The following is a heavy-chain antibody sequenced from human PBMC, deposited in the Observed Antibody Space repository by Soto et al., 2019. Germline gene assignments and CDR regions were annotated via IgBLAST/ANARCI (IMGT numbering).Heavy chain of an antibody. CDR3: ASRGRIAAAGTGWFDP. V-gene: IGHV4-4*02. CDR2: IYHSGST. Sequence: SETLSLTCAVSSGSISSSNWWSWVRQPPGKGLEWIGEIYHSGSTNYNPSLKSRVTISVDKSKNQFSLKLSSVTAADTAVYYCASRGRIAAAGTGWFDPWGQGTLVTVSS. D-gene: IGHD6-13*01. J-gene: IGHJ5*02. CDR1: SGSISSSNW.